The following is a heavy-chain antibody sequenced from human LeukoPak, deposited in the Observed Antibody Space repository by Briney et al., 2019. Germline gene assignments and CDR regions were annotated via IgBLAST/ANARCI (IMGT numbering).Heavy chain of an antibody. CDR3: ATDRATQYFDY. D-gene: IGHD2-15*01. V-gene: IGHV3-33*01. CDR1: GITFRSYG. Sequence: PGRSLRLSCAASGITFRSYGMHRVRQAPGKGLEWVAFIWYDGSNKYYVDSVKGRFTISRDNSRNTLFLQMNSLRAEDTAVYYCATDRATQYFDYWGQGTLVSVSS. J-gene: IGHJ4*02. CDR2: IWYDGSNK.